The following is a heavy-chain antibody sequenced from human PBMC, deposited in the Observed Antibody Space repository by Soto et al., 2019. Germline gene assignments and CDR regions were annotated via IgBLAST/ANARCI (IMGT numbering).Heavy chain of an antibody. CDR2: INAGNGNT. CDR1: GYTFTSYA. V-gene: IGHV1-3*01. D-gene: IGHD3-3*01. J-gene: IGHJ5*02. CDR3: ARVWAYYDFWSGTQKSNWFDP. Sequence: GASVKVSCKASGYTFTSYAMHWVRQAPGQRLEWMGWINAGNGNTKYSQKFQGRVTITRDTSSSTAYMELSSLRSEDTAVYYCARVWAYYDFWSGTQKSNWFDPWGQGTLVPVSS.